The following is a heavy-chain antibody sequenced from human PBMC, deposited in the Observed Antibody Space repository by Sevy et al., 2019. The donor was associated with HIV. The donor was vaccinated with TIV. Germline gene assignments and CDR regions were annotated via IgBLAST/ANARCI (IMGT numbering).Heavy chain of an antibody. V-gene: IGHV4-59*11. CDR1: GGSITSHY. CDR2: IHCSGST. CDR3: ANHYDSSGYYIFQH. Sequence: SETLSLTCTVSGGSITSHYWSWIRQPPGKGLEWIGYIHCSGSTNYNPSLKSRVTISADTSKNQFSLRLSSVTAADAAVYYCANHYDSSGYYIFQHWGQGTLVTVSS. D-gene: IGHD3-22*01. J-gene: IGHJ1*01.